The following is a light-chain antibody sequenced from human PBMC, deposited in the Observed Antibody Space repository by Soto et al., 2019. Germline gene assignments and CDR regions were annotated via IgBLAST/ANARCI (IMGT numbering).Light chain of an antibody. J-gene: IGKJ2*01. CDR2: DAS. V-gene: IGKV3-11*01. Sequence: EIVLTQSPATLSLSPGESATLSCRASQSVSSSLAWYQQKAGQAPRLLIYDASNRATGIPARFSGSGSGTDFTLTMSRLEPEDFAIYYCQQRITWPSTFGQGTKLEIK. CDR3: QQRITWPST. CDR1: QSVSSS.